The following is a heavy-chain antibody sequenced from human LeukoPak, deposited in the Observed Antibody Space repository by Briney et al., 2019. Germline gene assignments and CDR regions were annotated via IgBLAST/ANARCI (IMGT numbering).Heavy chain of an antibody. CDR2: ISYDGSKK. V-gene: IGHV3-30*03. J-gene: IGHJ6*03. CDR1: GFTFNSYG. D-gene: IGHD3-10*01. Sequence: PGGSLRLSCAASGFTFNSYGMHWVRQAPGKGLEWVAVISYDGSKKYYADSVKGRSTFSRDNSKNTLYLQMNSLRAEDTAVYYCARVLSGRGSLYSYYYYMDVWGKGTTVTISS. CDR3: ARVLSGRGSLYSYYYYMDV.